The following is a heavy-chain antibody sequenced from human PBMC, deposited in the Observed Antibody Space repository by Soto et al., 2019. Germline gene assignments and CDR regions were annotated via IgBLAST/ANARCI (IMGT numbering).Heavy chain of an antibody. Sequence: GGSLRLSCAASGFTFDDYAMHWVRQAPGKGLEWVSGISWNSGSIGYADSVKGRFTISRDNAKNSLYLQMNSLRAEDTALYYCAKGVGLGGLRYFDWLFPNYGMDVWGQGTTVTVSS. CDR3: AKGVGLGGLRYFDWLFPNYGMDV. CDR2: ISWNSGSI. D-gene: IGHD3-9*01. J-gene: IGHJ6*02. CDR1: GFTFDDYA. V-gene: IGHV3-9*01.